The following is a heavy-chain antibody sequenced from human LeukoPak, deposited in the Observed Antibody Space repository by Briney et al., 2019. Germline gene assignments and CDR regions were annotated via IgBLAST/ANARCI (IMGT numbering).Heavy chain of an antibody. V-gene: IGHV4-39*07. CDR1: GGSISSSSYY. J-gene: IGHJ4*02. Sequence: SETLSLTCTVSGGSISSSSYYWGWIRQPPGKGLEWIGSIYYSGSTYYNPSLKSRVTISVDTSKNQFSLKLSSVTAADTAVYYCASPAVLRYFDTGDYWGQGTLVTVSS. CDR2: IYYSGST. CDR3: ASPAVLRYFDTGDY. D-gene: IGHD3-9*01.